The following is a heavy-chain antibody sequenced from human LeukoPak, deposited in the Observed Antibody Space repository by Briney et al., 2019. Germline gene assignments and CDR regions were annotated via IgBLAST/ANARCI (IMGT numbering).Heavy chain of an antibody. D-gene: IGHD3-10*01. CDR2: IYYSGRT. J-gene: IGHJ4*02. CDR3: ARDGSGSTPFDY. CDR1: GGSINSDGYF. V-gene: IGHV4-61*08. Sequence: SETLSLTCTVSGGSINSDGYFWSWIRQPPGTGLEWIGYIYYSGRTNYNPSLKSRVTISVDTSKNQFSLKLSSVTAADTAVYYCARDGSGSTPFDYWGQGTLVTVSS.